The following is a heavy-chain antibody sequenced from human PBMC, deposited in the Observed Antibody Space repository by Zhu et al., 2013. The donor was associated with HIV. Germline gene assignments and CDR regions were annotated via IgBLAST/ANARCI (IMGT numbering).Heavy chain of an antibody. CDR2: INPNAGTT. CDR1: GYTFTSYY. D-gene: IGHD2-21*02. V-gene: IGHV1-2*02. Sequence: QVQLVQSGAEVKKPGASVKVSCKASGYTFTSYYMHWVRQAPGQGLEWMGWINPNAGTTKYAHKYQGRVTMTWDTSISTAFMELSGLTSDDTAVYYCASLAVTDIGRFDKWGQGTLVTVSS. CDR3: ASLAVTDIGRFDK. J-gene: IGHJ4*02.